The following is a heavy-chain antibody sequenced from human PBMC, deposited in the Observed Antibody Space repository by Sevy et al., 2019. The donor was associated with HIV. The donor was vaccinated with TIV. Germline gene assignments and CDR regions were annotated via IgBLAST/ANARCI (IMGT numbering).Heavy chain of an antibody. CDR2: IHYSGRT. CDR3: ARDHGYSNGWFPYYYYYGMDV. D-gene: IGHD6-19*01. CDR1: GGSISSHSYY. V-gene: IGHV4-31*03. J-gene: IGHJ6*02. Sequence: SETLSLTCSVSGGSISSHSYYSTWIRQHPGKGLEWIGYIHYSGRTYYNPSLKSRVTISLDTSKNQFSLRLRSVTAADTAVYYCARDHGYSNGWFPYYYYYGMDVWGPGTTVTVSS.